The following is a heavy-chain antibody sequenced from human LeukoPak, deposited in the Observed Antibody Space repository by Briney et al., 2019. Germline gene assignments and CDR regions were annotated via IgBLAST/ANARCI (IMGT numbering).Heavy chain of an antibody. V-gene: IGHV4-39*07. CDR2: IYYSGST. Sequence: PSETLSLTCTVSGGSISSGSYYWGWIRQPPGKGLEWIGSIYYSGSTYYNPSLKSRVTISVDTSKNQFSLKLSSVTAADTAVYYCARGGTANDAFDIWGQGTMVTVSS. CDR3: ARGGTANDAFDI. CDR1: GGSISSGSYY. J-gene: IGHJ3*02.